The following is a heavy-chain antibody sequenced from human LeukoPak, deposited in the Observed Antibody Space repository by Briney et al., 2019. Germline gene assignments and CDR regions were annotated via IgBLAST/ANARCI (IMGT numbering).Heavy chain of an antibody. CDR1: GGSISSSSYY. Sequence: SETLSLTCTVSGGSISSSSYYWGWIRQPPGKGLEWIGSIYYSGSTYYNPSLKSRVTISVDTSKNQFSLKLSSVTAADTAVYYCARGYGSSGMPAFDIWGQGTMVTVSS. J-gene: IGHJ3*02. V-gene: IGHV4-39*01. CDR3: ARGYGSSGMPAFDI. D-gene: IGHD3-22*01. CDR2: IYYSGST.